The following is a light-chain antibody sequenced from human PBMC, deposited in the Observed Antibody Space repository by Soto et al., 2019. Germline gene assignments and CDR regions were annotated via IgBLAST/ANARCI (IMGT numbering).Light chain of an antibody. J-gene: IGLJ3*02. Sequence: QLVLTQSPSASASLGASVKLTCTLSSGHSSYAIAWHQQQSEKGPRYLMKLNSDGSQIKGDGIPDRFSGSSSGAERYLTISSLQSEDEADYYCQTWGTGFWVFGGGTKLTVL. CDR3: QTWGTGFWV. CDR1: SGHSSYA. CDR2: LNSDGSQ. V-gene: IGLV4-69*01.